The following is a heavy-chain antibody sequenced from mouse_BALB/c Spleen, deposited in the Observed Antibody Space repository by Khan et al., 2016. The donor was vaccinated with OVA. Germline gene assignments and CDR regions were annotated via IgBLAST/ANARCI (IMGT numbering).Heavy chain of an antibody. V-gene: IGHV9-2-1*01. CDR1: GYTFTDYS. CDR3: ARIGNYGY. D-gene: IGHD2-1*01. CDR2: INTETGEP. J-gene: IGHJ3*01. Sequence: QIQLVQSGPELKKPGETVKISCKASGYTFTDYSMHWVKQAPGKGLKWMGWINTETGEPTYADSFKGRFAFSLDTSASTAYLQINILKNEDTATYFCARIGNYGYWGQGTLVTVSA.